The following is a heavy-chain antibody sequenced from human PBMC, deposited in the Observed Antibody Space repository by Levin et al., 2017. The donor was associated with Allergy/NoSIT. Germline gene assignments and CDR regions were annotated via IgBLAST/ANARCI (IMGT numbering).Heavy chain of an antibody. CDR3: ARSVAGFDY. V-gene: IGHV4-34*01. CDR1: SGSFRGSY. Sequence: SQTLSLTCAVYSGSFRGSYWSWIRQPPGKGLEWIGEISHSGSTNYNPSLKSRVTISVDTSKNQFSLKLNSVTAADTAVYYCARSVAGFDYWGQGTLVTVSS. CDR2: ISHSGST. J-gene: IGHJ4*02. D-gene: IGHD6-19*01.